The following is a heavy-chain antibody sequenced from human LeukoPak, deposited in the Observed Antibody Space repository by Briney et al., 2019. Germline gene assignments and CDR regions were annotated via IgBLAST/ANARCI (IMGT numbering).Heavy chain of an antibody. Sequence: SETLSLTCTVSGGSISSSSYYWGWIRQPPGKGLEWIGSIYHSGSTCYNPSLKSRVTISVDTSKNQFSLQLSSVTAADTAVYYCARGVARSSKFHFSYYFDYWGQGTLVTVSS. CDR1: GGSISSSSYY. CDR3: ARGVARSSKFHFSYYFDY. J-gene: IGHJ4*02. D-gene: IGHD6-6*01. V-gene: IGHV4-39*07. CDR2: IYHSGST.